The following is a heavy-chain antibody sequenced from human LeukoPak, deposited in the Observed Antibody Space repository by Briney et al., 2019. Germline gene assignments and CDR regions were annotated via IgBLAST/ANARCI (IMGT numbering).Heavy chain of an antibody. D-gene: IGHD5-12*01. Sequence: PGGSLRLSCAASGFTFSSYGMHWVRQAPGKGLEWVAVISYDGSNKYYADSVKGRFTISRDNSKNTLYLQMNSLRAEDTAVYYCAKDPRRASDYDFATYFSSWGQGTLVTVSS. J-gene: IGHJ4*02. CDR3: AKDPRRASDYDFATYFSS. CDR1: GFTFSSYG. CDR2: ISYDGSNK. V-gene: IGHV3-30*18.